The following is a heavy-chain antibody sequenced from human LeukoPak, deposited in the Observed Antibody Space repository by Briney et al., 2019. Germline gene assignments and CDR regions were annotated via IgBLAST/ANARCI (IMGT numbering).Heavy chain of an antibody. D-gene: IGHD3-22*01. CDR1: GYTFTSYG. J-gene: IGHJ3*02. Sequence: ASVRVSCTASGYTFTSYGISWVRQAPGQGLEWMGWISAYNGNTNYAQKLQGRVTMTTDTSTSTAYMELRSLRSDDTAVYYCARDLYCYDSSGYRWGPDDAFDIWGQGTMVTVSS. CDR2: ISAYNGNT. CDR3: ARDLYCYDSSGYRWGPDDAFDI. V-gene: IGHV1-18*01.